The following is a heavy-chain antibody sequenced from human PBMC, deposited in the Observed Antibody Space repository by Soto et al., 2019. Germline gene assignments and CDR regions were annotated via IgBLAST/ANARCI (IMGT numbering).Heavy chain of an antibody. J-gene: IGHJ4*02. CDR2: IWYDGSNE. V-gene: IGHV3-33*01. D-gene: IGHD4-17*01. CDR1: GFTFSNYG. CDR3: ARGGGDYDAFDY. Sequence: QVQLVESGGGVVQPGRSLRLSCAASGFTFSNYGMHWVRQAPGKGLEWVAVIWYDGSNEYYADSVKGRFTISRDNSKNTLYLQMNSLRAEDTAVYYCARGGGDYDAFDYWGQGTLVTVSS.